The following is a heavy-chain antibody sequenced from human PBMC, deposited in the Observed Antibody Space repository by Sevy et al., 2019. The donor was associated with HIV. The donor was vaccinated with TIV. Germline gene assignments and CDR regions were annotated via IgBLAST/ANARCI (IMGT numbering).Heavy chain of an antibody. V-gene: IGHV3-7*01. CDR2: IDQDGSQK. CDR3: ARELWPGDY. J-gene: IGHJ4*02. CDR1: GFTFTDYF. Sequence: GGSLRLSCAASGFTFTDYFMGWVRQAPGKGLEWVANIDQDGSQKNYVDSMKGRFTISRDNAKNSVYLQMNRLRVDDTAVYYCARELWPGDYWGQGTLVTVSS. D-gene: IGHD2-21*01.